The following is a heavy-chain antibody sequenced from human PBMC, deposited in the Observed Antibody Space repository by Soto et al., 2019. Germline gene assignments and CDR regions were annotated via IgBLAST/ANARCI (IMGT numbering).Heavy chain of an antibody. J-gene: IGHJ6*03. CDR3: AGGGGDYSTYVDYYYYMDV. Sequence: QVQLVESGGGVVQPGRSLRLSCAASGFTFSSYGMHWVRQAPGKGLEWVVVISYDGSNKYYADSVKGRFTISRDNSKNTLYLQMNSLRAEDTAVYYCAGGGGDYSTYVDYYYYMDVWGKGTTVTVSS. D-gene: IGHD4-4*01. V-gene: IGHV3-30*03. CDR1: GFTFSSYG. CDR2: ISYDGSNK.